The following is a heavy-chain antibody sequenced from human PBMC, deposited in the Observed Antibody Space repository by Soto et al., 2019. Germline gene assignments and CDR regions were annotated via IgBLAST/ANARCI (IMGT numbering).Heavy chain of an antibody. V-gene: IGHV3-23*01. D-gene: IGHD6-19*01. CDR3: AKGWSSGWYSGFDI. CDR2: ISGRGGTT. CDR1: GFTFSSYA. J-gene: IGHJ3*02. Sequence: VQLLESGGGLVQPGGSLRLSCAASGFTFSSYAMSWVRQAPGEGLEWVSAISGRGGTTYYADSVKGRFTISRDNSKNTLYLQMNSLKAHDTAVYYCAKGWSSGWYSGFDIWGQGTMVTVSS.